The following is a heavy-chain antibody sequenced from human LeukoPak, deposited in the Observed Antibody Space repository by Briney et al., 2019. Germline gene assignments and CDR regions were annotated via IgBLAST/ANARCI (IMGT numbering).Heavy chain of an antibody. CDR3: AKTLRELSGGAFDI. CDR2: IRYDGSNK. Sequence: GGSLRLSCAAFGFTFSSYGMHWVRQAPGKGLEWVAFIRYDGSNKYYADSVKGRFTISRDNSKNTLYLQMNSLRAEDTAAYYCAKTLRELSGGAFDIWGQGTMVTVSS. V-gene: IGHV3-30*02. D-gene: IGHD1-26*01. CDR1: GFTFSSYG. J-gene: IGHJ3*02.